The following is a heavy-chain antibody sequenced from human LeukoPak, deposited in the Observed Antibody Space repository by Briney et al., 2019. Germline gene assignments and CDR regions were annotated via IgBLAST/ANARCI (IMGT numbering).Heavy chain of an antibody. CDR2: IRSKSYGGTA. J-gene: IGHJ4*02. Sequence: GGSLRLSCTTSGFTLCDYAMTWVRQAPGKGLEWVGFIRSKSYGGTADYAASLKDRFIILRDDPKSIAYLQVNSLKTEDTAVYYCSRGVVVGATGLSDHWGQGTLVTVSS. V-gene: IGHV3-49*04. CDR3: SRGVVVGATGLSDH. D-gene: IGHD1-26*01. CDR1: GFTLCDYA.